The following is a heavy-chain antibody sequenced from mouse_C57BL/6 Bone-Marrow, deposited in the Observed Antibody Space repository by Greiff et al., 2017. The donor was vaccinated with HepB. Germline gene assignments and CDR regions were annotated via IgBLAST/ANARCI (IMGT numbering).Heavy chain of an antibody. V-gene: IGHV1-64*01. J-gene: IGHJ1*03. CDR1: GYTFTSYW. CDR2: IHPNSGST. CDR3: ARLAYYGSSYGYFDV. Sequence: QVQLQQPGAELVKPGASVKLSCKASGYTFTSYWMHWVKQRPGQGLEWIGMIHPNSGSTNYNEKFKSKATLTVDKSSSTAYMQLSSLTSEDSAVYYCARLAYYGSSYGYFDVWGTGTTVTVSS. D-gene: IGHD1-1*01.